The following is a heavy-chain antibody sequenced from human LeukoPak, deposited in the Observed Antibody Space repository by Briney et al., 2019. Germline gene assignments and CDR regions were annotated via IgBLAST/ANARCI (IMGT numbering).Heavy chain of an antibody. CDR1: GFTLSGNY. CDR3: ASGPTYDYVRVILY. CDR2: IYSGGTT. Sequence: GGSLRLSCAVSGFTLSGNYMTWVRQAPGKGLEWVSVIYSGGTTYYRDSVKGRFTISRDTSKNTVYLQMDSLRPEDTAVYYCASGPTYDYVRVILYWGQGTLVTVSS. V-gene: IGHV3-53*05. D-gene: IGHD3-16*01. J-gene: IGHJ4*02.